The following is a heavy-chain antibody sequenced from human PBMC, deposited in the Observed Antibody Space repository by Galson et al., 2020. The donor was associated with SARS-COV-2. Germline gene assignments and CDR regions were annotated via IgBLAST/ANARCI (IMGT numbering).Heavy chain of an antibody. J-gene: IGHJ6*03. CDR3: AKDVLVRRNYYYYYMDV. CDR2: ISWNSGSI. V-gene: IGHV3-9*01. CDR1: GFTFDDYA. Sequence: GGSLRLSCAASGFTFDDYAMHWVRQAPGKGLEWVSGISWNSGSIGYADSVKGRFTISRDNAKNSLYLQMNSLRAEDTALYYCAKDVLVRRNYYYYYMDVWGKGTTVTVSS. D-gene: IGHD3-10*01.